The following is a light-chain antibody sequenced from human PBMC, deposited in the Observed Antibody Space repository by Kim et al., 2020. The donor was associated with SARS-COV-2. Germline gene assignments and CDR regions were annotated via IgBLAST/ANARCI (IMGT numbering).Light chain of an antibody. CDR2: GAS. CDR3: QQNGNSLAKT. J-gene: IGKJ2*01. V-gene: IGKV3-20*01. Sequence: EIVLTQSPGTLSLSPGERATLSCRASQSVSSRYLAWYQHKPGQAPRLLIYGASSRATGIPDRFSGSGSGTNFPLTISRLETEDLAVYYCQQNGNSLAKTCGQGTKLKI. CDR1: QSVSSRY.